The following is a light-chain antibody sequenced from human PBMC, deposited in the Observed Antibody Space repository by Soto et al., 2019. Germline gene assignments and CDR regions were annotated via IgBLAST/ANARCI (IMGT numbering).Light chain of an antibody. J-gene: IGKJ1*01. CDR3: QQYGSSPGT. V-gene: IGKV3-20*01. Sequence: EIVLTQSPGTLSLSPGDRATVSCRASQSVASSYLAWYQQRPGQAPRLLIYGAFFRATGIPDRFSGSGSGTDFTLTISRLEPEDSAVYYCQQYGSSPGTFGQGTKVDIK. CDR1: QSVASSY. CDR2: GAF.